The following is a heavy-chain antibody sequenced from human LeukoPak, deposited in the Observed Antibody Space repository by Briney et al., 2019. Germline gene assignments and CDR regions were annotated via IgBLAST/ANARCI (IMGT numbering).Heavy chain of an antibody. J-gene: IGHJ5*02. V-gene: IGHV3-30-3*01. Sequence: RGGSLRLSCAASGFTFSSYAMHWVRQAPGKGLEWVAVILYDGNNKYYADSVKGRFTISRDNSKNTLYLQMNSLRAEDTAMYYCARPRGYCSGGSSPNNWFDPWGQGTLVIVSS. CDR3: ARPRGYCSGGSSPNNWFDP. CDR2: ILYDGNNK. CDR1: GFTFSSYA. D-gene: IGHD2-15*01.